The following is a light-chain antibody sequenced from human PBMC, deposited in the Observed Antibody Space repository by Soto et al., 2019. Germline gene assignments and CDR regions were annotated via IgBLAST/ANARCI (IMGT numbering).Light chain of an antibody. J-gene: IGLJ1*01. Sequence: QSVLTQPASVSGSPGQSITISCTGASGDVGGYKYVSWYQQHPGKAPKLMIYDVSNRPSGVSNRFSGSKSGNTASLTISGLQAEDEADYYCSSYTSSISYVFGTGTKVTFL. CDR3: SSYTSSISYV. CDR1: SGDVGGYKY. V-gene: IGLV2-14*01. CDR2: DVS.